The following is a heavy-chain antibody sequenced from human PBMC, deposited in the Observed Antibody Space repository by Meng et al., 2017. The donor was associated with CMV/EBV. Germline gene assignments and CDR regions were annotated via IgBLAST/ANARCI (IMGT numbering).Heavy chain of an antibody. CDR3: ARGGKGV. CDR1: GFTFSSYS. CDR2: ISSSSSYI. Sequence: GESLKISCAASGFTFSSYSMNRVRQAPGKGLEWVSSISSSSSYIYYADSVKGRFTISRDNAKNSLYLQMNSLRAEDTAVYYCARGGKGVWGQGTTVTVSS. J-gene: IGHJ6*02. V-gene: IGHV3-21*01.